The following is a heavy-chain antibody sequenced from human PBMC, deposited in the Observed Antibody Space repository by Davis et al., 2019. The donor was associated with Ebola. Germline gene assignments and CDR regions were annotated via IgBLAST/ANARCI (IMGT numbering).Heavy chain of an antibody. CDR3: ARASTSIYGVGMTSDGFDI. CDR1: GGSISSYY. CDR2: IYYSGST. Sequence: MPSETLSLTCTVSGGSISSYYWSWIRQPPGKGLEWIGYIYYSGSTNYNPSLKSRVTISVDTSKNQFSLKLSSVTAADTAVYYCARASTSIYGVGMTSDGFDIWGQGTVVSVSS. J-gene: IGHJ3*02. D-gene: IGHD3-3*01. V-gene: IGHV4-59*01.